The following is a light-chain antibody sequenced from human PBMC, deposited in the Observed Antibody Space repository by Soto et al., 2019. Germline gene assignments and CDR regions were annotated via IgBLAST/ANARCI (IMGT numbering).Light chain of an antibody. CDR2: EVS. CDR3: QHYNSYSS. V-gene: IGKV1-5*03. J-gene: IGKJ1*01. CDR1: QTISSW. Sequence: DIQMTQSPSTLSGSVGDRVTITCRASQTISSWLAWYQQKPGKAPNLLIYEVSSLESGVPSRFSGSGSGTEFTLTISSLQPDDFATYYCQHYNSYSSFGQGTKVDIK.